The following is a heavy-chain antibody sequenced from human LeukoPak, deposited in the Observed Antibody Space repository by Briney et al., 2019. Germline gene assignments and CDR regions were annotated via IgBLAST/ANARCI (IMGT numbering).Heavy chain of an antibody. J-gene: IGHJ4*02. D-gene: IGHD5-18*01. Sequence: GGSLGLSCAASGFTFSSYWMHWVRQAPGKGLVWVSRINTDGSSTSYADSVKGRFTISRDNAKNTLYLQMNSLRAEDTAVYYCARGGGWDTAMETDYWGQGTLVTVSS. CDR3: ARGGGWDTAMETDY. CDR1: GFTFSSYW. V-gene: IGHV3-74*01. CDR2: INTDGSST.